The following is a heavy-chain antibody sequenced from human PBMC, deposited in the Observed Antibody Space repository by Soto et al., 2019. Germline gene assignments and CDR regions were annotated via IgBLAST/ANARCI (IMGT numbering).Heavy chain of an antibody. D-gene: IGHD3-10*01. CDR1: GDTYSGYP. J-gene: IGHJ4*02. V-gene: IGHV1-69*18. CDR3: ARDGGFGELKY. Sequence: QVQLVQSGAELKKPGSSVKVSCQASGDTYSGYPIKWVRHAPGEGLEWMGKIIPVFGTTNASQRFEGRVTFTADEATNTAYVEVRGLRSEDTAVYYWARDGGFGELKYWGPGTLVTVSS. CDR2: IIPVFGTT.